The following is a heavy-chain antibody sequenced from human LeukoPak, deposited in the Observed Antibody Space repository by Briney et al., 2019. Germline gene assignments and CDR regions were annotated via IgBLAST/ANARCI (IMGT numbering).Heavy chain of an antibody. V-gene: IGHV4-39*07. CDR1: GGSIRSGRHH. CDR2: LDESGRP. Sequence: KPSETLSLTCSVSGGSIRSGRHHCAWGRQPPGKGLEFIGSLDESGRPYYNAPLKSRVTISEDSSGKQCSLDLSLVTAADTAVYFCARDLGGYPFFMDVWGRGTTVIVSS. CDR3: ARDLGGYPFFMDV. J-gene: IGHJ6*03. D-gene: IGHD2-15*01.